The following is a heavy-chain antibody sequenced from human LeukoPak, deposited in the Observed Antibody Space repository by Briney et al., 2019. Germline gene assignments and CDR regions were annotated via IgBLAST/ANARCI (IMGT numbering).Heavy chain of an antibody. J-gene: IGHJ3*02. CDR3: ARHLRPGYCSSTSCYGALGQMASNDAFDI. Sequence: SETLSLTCAVYGGSFSGYYWSWIRKPPGKGLEWIGEINHSGSTNYNPSLKSRVTISVDTSKNQFSLKLSSVTAADTAVYYCARHLRPGYCSSTSCYGALGQMASNDAFDIWGQGTMVTVSS. V-gene: IGHV4-34*01. CDR2: INHSGST. CDR1: GGSFSGYY. D-gene: IGHD2-2*01.